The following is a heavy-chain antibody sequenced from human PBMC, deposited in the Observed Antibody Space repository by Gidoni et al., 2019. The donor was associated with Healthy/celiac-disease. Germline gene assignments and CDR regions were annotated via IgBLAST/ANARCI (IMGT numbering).Heavy chain of an antibody. J-gene: IGHJ3*02. D-gene: IGHD3-9*01. CDR1: GFTFSSDS. Sequence: EVQLVESGGGLVQPGGSLRLSCAASGFTFSSDSMNWVRQAPGKGLEWVSYISSSSSTIYYADSVKGRFTISRDNAKNSLYLQMNSLRDEDTAVYYCARTATYDILTGYYPGAFDIWGQGTMVTVSS. V-gene: IGHV3-48*02. CDR3: ARTATYDILTGYYPGAFDI. CDR2: ISSSSSTI.